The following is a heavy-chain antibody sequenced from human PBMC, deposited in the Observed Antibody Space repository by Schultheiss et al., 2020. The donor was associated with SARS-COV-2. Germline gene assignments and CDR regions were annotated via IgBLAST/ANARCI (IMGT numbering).Heavy chain of an antibody. V-gene: IGHV1-18*01. CDR3: ARAGWELERRGWFDP. D-gene: IGHD1-1*01. CDR1: GYTFTSYG. CDR2: ISAYNGNT. Sequence: ASVKVSCKASGYTFTSYGISWVRQAPGQGLEWMGWISAYNGNTNYAQKFQGRVTITADESTSTAYMELSSLRSDDTAVYYCARAGWELERRGWFDPWGQGTLVTVSS. J-gene: IGHJ5*02.